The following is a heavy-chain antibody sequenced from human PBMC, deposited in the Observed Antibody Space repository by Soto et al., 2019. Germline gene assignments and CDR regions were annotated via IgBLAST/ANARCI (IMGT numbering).Heavy chain of an antibody. D-gene: IGHD3-3*01. J-gene: IGHJ6*02. CDR1: GGSFSGYY. Sequence: SETLSLTCAVYGGSFSGYYWSWIRQPPGKGLEWIGEINHSGSTNYNPSLKSRVTISVDTSKNQFSLKLSSVTAADTAVYYCARRPKRITIFGVVPYYYGMDVWGQGTTVTVSS. CDR2: INHSGST. V-gene: IGHV4-34*01. CDR3: ARRPKRITIFGVVPYYYGMDV.